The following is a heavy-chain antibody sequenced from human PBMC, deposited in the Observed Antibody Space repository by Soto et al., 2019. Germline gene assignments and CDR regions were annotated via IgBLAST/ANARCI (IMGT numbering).Heavy chain of an antibody. CDR1: GYTFTSYG. Sequence: ASVKVSCKASGYTFTSYGISWVRQAPGQGLEWMGWISAYNGNTNYAQKLQGRVTMTTDTSTSTAYMELRSLRSDDTAVYYCARDLGEMATITKAVRLGYWGQGTLVTVSS. CDR3: ARDLGEMATITKAVRLGY. J-gene: IGHJ4*02. CDR2: ISAYNGNT. V-gene: IGHV1-18*01. D-gene: IGHD5-12*01.